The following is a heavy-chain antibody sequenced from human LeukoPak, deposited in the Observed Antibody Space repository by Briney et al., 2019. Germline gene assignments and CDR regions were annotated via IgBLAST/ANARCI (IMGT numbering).Heavy chain of an antibody. CDR1: GFTFSSYE. D-gene: IGHD5-18*01. CDR2: ISSSGSTI. Sequence: GGSLRLSCAASGFTFSSYEMNWVRQAPGKGLEWVSYISSSGSTIYYADSVKGRFTISRDNAKNSLYLQMNSLRAEDTAVYYCARVGDKEYSYGYPDYWGQGTLVTVSS. V-gene: IGHV3-48*03. CDR3: ARVGDKEYSYGYPDY. J-gene: IGHJ4*02.